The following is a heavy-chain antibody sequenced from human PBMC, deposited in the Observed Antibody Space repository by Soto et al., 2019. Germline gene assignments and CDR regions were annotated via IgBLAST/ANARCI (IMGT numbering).Heavy chain of an antibody. Sequence: GGSLRLSCAASGFTFSGYGMHWVRQAPGKGLEWVAVISYDGSNKYYADSVKGRFTISRDNSKNTLYLQMNSLRAEDTAVYYCAKSPENLSWTRTKEYYFDYWGQGTLVTVSS. CDR1: GFTFSGYG. J-gene: IGHJ4*02. V-gene: IGHV3-30*18. CDR2: ISYDGSNK. D-gene: IGHD1-1*01. CDR3: AKSPENLSWTRTKEYYFDY.